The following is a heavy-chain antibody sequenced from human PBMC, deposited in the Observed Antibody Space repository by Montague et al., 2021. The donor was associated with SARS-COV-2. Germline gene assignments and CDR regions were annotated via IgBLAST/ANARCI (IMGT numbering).Heavy chain of an antibody. Sequence: TLSLTCTVSGGSISSGSYYWSWIRQPAGKGLDWIGRIFTSGSPTYNPSLKTRVTISVATSKNQFSLKLSSVTAADTAVYYCARKDYDSSGYWSGFFDYWGQGTLVTVSS. CDR2: IFTSGSP. D-gene: IGHD3-22*01. CDR1: GGSISSGSYY. J-gene: IGHJ4*01. CDR3: ARKDYDSSGYWSGFFDY. V-gene: IGHV4-61*02.